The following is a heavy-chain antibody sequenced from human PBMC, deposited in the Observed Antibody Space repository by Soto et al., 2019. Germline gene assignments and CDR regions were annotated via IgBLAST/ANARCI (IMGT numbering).Heavy chain of an antibody. CDR2: ISAYNGNT. CDR1: GYTFTSYG. V-gene: IGHV1-18*01. J-gene: IGHJ6*04. D-gene: IGHD3-10*01. Sequence: ASVKVSCKASGYTFTSYGSSWVRQAPGQGLEWMGWISAYNGNTNYAQKLQSRVTMTTDTSTSTAYTELRSLRSDDTAVYYCARVYGSGSYRLFMDVWGKGTTVTVSS. CDR3: ARVYGSGSYRLFMDV.